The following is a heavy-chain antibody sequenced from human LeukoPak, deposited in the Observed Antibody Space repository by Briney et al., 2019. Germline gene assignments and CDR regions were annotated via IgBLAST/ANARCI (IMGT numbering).Heavy chain of an antibody. Sequence: SETLSLTCTVSGGSISSYYWSWIRQPPGKGLEWIGYIYYSGSTNYNPSLKSRVTISVDTSKNQFSLKLSSVTAADTAVYYCARERAYCSSTSCYEVEDYWGQGTLVTVSS. D-gene: IGHD2-2*01. CDR2: IYYSGST. CDR3: ARERAYCSSTSCYEVEDY. J-gene: IGHJ4*02. CDR1: GGSISSYY. V-gene: IGHV4-59*12.